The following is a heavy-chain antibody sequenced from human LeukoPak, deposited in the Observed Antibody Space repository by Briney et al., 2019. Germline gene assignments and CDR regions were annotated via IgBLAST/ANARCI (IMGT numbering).Heavy chain of an antibody. J-gene: IGHJ3*01. CDR2: ISGSGGST. D-gene: IGHD3-10*01. CDR3: TKGAYASGRHAFDV. Sequence: PGGSLRLSCAASGFTFSSYAMSWVRQAPGKGLEWVSAISGSGGSTYYADSVKGRFTISRDNSKNTLYLQIDSLRVEDTAIYYCTKGAYASGRHAFDVWGQGTMVTVSS. V-gene: IGHV3-23*01. CDR1: GFTFSSYA.